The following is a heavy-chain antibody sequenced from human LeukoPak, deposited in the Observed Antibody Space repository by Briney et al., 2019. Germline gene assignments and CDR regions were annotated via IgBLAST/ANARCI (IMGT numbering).Heavy chain of an antibody. Sequence: PSETLSLTCTVSDGSITNYDWSWVRQPPGKGPEFIGHVHYSGTTNYNPSLRSRVTISIDTSKEHFFLKLKSVTAADTAVYYCATGYGDFRVEGRYFYSWGQGTLVTVSS. V-gene: IGHV4-59*01. CDR3: ATGYGDFRVEGRYFYS. J-gene: IGHJ4*02. CDR1: DGSITNYD. D-gene: IGHD4-17*01. CDR2: VHYSGTT.